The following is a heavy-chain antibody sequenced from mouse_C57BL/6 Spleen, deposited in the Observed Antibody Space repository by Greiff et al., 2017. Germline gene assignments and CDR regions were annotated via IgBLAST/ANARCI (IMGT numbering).Heavy chain of an antibody. J-gene: IGHJ2*01. CDR2: IDPSDSYT. D-gene: IGHD2-2*01. V-gene: IGHV1-59*01. CDR3: ASYYGYDRPFDY. CDR1: GYTFTSYW. Sequence: VQLQQSGAELVRPGTSVKLSCKASGYTFTSYWMHWVKQRPGQGLEWIGVIDPSDSYTNYNQKFKVKATLTVDTSSSTAYMQLSSLTSEDSAVYYCASYYGYDRPFDYWGQGTTLTVSS.